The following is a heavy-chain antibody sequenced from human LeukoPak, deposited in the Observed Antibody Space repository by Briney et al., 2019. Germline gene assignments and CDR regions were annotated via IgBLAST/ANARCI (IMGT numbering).Heavy chain of an antibody. CDR1: GYTFTSYG. CDR2: INSYNGNT. CDR3: STSDQVAPALGYFDC. D-gene: IGHD5-18*01. J-gene: IGHJ4*02. Sequence: ASVKVSCKASGYTFTSYGISGVRQAPGQGLEWMGWINSYNGNTHYAQKLQGRVTMTTHTHTKTAYMYLRRLRYDDTAVCYCSTSDQVAPALGYFDCWGQRALVTASS. V-gene: IGHV1-18*01.